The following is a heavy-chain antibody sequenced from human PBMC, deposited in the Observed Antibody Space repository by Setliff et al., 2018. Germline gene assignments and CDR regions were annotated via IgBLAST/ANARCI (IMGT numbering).Heavy chain of an antibody. V-gene: IGHV3-15*07. Sequence: KPGGSLRLSCAASGFTFSNAWMNWVRQAPGKGLEWVGRIKGKTDGLTTDYAAPVKCRFTISRDDSKNTLYLQMNSLKTEDTAVYYCTTDPSPTFGGVIGAAFDIWGQGTMVTVSS. CDR3: TTDPSPTFGGVIGAAFDI. CDR2: IKGKTDGLTT. J-gene: IGHJ3*02. D-gene: IGHD3-16*01. CDR1: GFTFSNAW.